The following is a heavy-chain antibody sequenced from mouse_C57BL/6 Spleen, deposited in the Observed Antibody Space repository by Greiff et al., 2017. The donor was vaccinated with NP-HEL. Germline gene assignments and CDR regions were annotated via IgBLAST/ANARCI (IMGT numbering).Heavy chain of an antibody. J-gene: IGHJ3*01. CDR3: AIPRQLRLWFAY. Sequence: QVQLQQPGAELVKPGASVKLSCKASGYTFTSYWMQWVKQRPGQGLEWIGEIDPSDSYTNYNQKFKGKATLTVDTSSSTAYMQLSSLTSEDSAVYYCAIPRQLRLWFAYWGQGTLVTVSA. V-gene: IGHV1-50*01. CDR2: IDPSDSYT. D-gene: IGHD3-2*02. CDR1: GYTFTSYW.